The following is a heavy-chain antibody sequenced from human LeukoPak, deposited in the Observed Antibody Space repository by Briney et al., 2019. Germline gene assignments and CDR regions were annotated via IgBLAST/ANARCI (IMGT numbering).Heavy chain of an antibody. V-gene: IGHV4-59*01. D-gene: IGHD2-2*01. CDR1: GGSISSYY. Sequence: ASETLTLTCTVSGGSISSYYWSWIRQPAGKGLEWLGYIYYSGSTNYNPSLKSRVTISVDTSKNQFSLKLSSVTAADTAVYYCARDRLYCSSTSCFHYFDYWGQGTLVTVSS. J-gene: IGHJ4*02. CDR3: ARDRLYCSSTSCFHYFDY. CDR2: IYYSGST.